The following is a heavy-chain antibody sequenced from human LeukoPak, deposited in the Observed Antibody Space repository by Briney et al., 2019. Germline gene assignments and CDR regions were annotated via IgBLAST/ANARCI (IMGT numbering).Heavy chain of an antibody. J-gene: IGHJ4*02. CDR1: GFTFSDHY. Sequence: QTGGSLRLSCAASGFTFSDHYMDWVRQAPGKGLESVGRIRNKANSYTTEYAASVKGRFTISRDDSKNSLYLQINSLKIEDTAVYYCARVGSSGWEDYWGQGTLVTVSS. D-gene: IGHD6-19*01. CDR3: ARVGSSGWEDY. V-gene: IGHV3-72*01. CDR2: IRNKANSYTT.